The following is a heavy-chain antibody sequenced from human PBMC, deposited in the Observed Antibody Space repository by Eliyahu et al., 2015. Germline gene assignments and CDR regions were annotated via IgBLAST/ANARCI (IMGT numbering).Heavy chain of an antibody. D-gene: IGHD6-13*01. V-gene: IGHV7-4-1*01. CDR2: INXNTGNP. Sequence: QVQLVQSGSELKKPGASVKVSCKASGXTFTSXXMNWVRQAPGQGLEWMGWINXNTGNPTYAXGFTGRFVXSLDTSVSTAYLQICSLKAEDTAVYYCARESAAAAYNWFDPWGQGTLVTVSS. CDR1: GXTFTSXX. CDR3: ARESAAAAYNWFDP. J-gene: IGHJ5*02.